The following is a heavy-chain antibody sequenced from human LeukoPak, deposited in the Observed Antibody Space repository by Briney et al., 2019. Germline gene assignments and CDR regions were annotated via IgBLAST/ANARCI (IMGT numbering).Heavy chain of an antibody. CDR3: ARLPEGIAVAGRRYMDV. CDR2: INPNSGGT. D-gene: IGHD6-19*01. V-gene: IGHV1-2*06. Sequence: GASVKVSCKASGYTFTGYYMHWVRQAPGQGLERMGRINPNSGGTNYAQKFQGRVTMTRDTSISTAYMELSRLRSDDTAVYYCARLPEGIAVAGRRYMDVWGKGTTVTVSS. J-gene: IGHJ6*03. CDR1: GYTFTGYY.